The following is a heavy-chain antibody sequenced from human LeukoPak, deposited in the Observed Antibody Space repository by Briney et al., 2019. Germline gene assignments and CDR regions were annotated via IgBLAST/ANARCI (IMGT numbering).Heavy chain of an antibody. V-gene: IGHV4-34*01. Sequence: SETLSLTCAVYGGSFSGYYWSWIRQPPGKGLEWIGEINHSGSTNYNPSLKSRVTISVDTSKNQFSLKPSSVTAADTAVYYCARHGGLRYFDWSPQYYFDYWGQGTLVTVSS. CDR1: GGSFSGYY. J-gene: IGHJ4*02. CDR3: ARHGGLRYFDWSPQYYFDY. CDR2: INHSGST. D-gene: IGHD3-9*01.